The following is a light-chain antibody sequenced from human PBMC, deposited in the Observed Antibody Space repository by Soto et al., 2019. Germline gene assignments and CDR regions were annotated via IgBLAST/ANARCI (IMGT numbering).Light chain of an antibody. J-gene: IGLJ3*02. CDR2: ANT. V-gene: IGLV1-40*01. CDR3: QSYDSSLSRRWV. Sequence: QSVLTQPPSVSGAPGQRVTISCIGSSSNIGAGYDVHWYRQLPGTAPKLLIFANTNRPSGVPDRFSGSKSGTSASLAITGLQAEDEADYYCQSYDSSLSRRWVFGGGTKVTVL. CDR1: SSNIGAGYD.